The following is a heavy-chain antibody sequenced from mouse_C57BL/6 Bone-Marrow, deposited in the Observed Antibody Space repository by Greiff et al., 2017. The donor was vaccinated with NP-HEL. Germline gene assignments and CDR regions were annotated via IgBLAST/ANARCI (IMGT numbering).Heavy chain of an antibody. CDR3: TTGDGYRYFDY. V-gene: IGHV14-4*01. J-gene: IGHJ2*01. CDR2: IDPENGDT. CDR1: GFNIKDDY. Sequence: VQLQQSGAELVRPGASVKLSCTASGFNIKDDYMHWVKQRPEQGLEWIGWIDPENGDTEYASKFQGKATITADTSSNTAYLQLSSLTSEDTTVYYCTTGDGYRYFDYWGQGTTLTVSS. D-gene: IGHD2-3*01.